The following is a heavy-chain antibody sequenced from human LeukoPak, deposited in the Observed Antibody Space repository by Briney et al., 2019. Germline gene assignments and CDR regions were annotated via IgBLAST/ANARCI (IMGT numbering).Heavy chain of an antibody. CDR1: GAPISGYF. J-gene: IGHJ4*02. CDR2: IYSSGNT. V-gene: IGHV4-4*07. CDR3: ARDGSGYSGYENFDY. D-gene: IGHD5-12*01. Sequence: PSETLSLTCTVSGAPISGYFWSWIRQPAGKGLEWLGRIYSSGNTNYNRSLKSRVTMSVDTSKNQFSLKLSSVTAADTAVYYCARDGSGYSGYENFDYWGQGTLVTVSS.